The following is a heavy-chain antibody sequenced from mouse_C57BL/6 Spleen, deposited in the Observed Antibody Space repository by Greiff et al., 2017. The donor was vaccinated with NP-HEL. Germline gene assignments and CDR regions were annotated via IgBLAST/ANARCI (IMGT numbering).Heavy chain of an antibody. CDR2: IYPGSGNT. CDR3: ARSTRSTYYAMDY. Sequence: LVESGAELVRPGASVKLSCKASGYTFTDYYINWVKQRPGQGLEWIARIYPGSGNTYYNEKFKGKATLTAEKSSSTAYMQLSSLTSEDSAVYFCARSTRSTYYAMDYWGQGTSVTVSS. J-gene: IGHJ4*01. V-gene: IGHV1-76*01. CDR1: GYTFTDYY. D-gene: IGHD1-1*01.